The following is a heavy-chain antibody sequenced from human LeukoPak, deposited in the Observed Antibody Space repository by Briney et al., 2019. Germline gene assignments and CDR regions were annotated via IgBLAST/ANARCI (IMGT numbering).Heavy chain of an antibody. CDR2: IYHSGST. CDR1: GGSISSGGYY. V-gene: IGHV4-39*07. Sequence: SETLSLTCTVSGGSISSGGYYWSWVRQPPGKGLEWIGEIYHSGSTNYNPSLKSRVTISVDKSKNQFSLKLSSVTAADTAVYYCARDISYGDYDGDYWGQGTLVAVSS. J-gene: IGHJ4*02. D-gene: IGHD4-17*01. CDR3: ARDISYGDYDGDY.